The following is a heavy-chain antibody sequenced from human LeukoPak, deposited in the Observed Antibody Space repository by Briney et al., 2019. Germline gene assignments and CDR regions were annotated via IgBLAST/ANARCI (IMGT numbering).Heavy chain of an antibody. CDR2: ISSDGSDK. D-gene: IGHD1-26*01. J-gene: IGHJ4*02. CDR1: GFSFNNYG. Sequence: GRSLRLSCAASGFSFNNYGMHWVRQAPGKGLDWVAVISSDGSDKYYADSVKGRFTISRDNSKNTLYLQMSSLRVEDTAIYYCAKDKGREGDYWGQGILVTVSS. V-gene: IGHV3-30*18. CDR3: AKDKGREGDY.